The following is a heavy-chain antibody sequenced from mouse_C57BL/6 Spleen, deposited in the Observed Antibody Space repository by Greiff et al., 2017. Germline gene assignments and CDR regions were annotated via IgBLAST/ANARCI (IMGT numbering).Heavy chain of an antibody. Sequence: VQLQQSGAELVKPGASVKLSCTASGFNIKDYYMHWVKQRTEQGLEWIGRIDPEDGDTKYAPKFQGKATITADTSSNTAYLQLSSLTSEDTAVYYCARSLITTVVLDYWGQGTTLTVSS. CDR2: IDPEDGDT. J-gene: IGHJ2*01. CDR3: ARSLITTVVLDY. D-gene: IGHD1-1*01. CDR1: GFNIKDYY. V-gene: IGHV14-2*01.